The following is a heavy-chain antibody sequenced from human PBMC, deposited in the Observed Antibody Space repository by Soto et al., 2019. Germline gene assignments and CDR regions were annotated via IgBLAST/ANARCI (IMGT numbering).Heavy chain of an antibody. V-gene: IGHV3-30*18. D-gene: IGHD2-15*01. Sequence: QVHLVESGGGVVQPGRSPRLSCVASGFTFSNYGMHWVRQAPGKGLEWVAVISYDGSNKYYADSVKGRFTISRDNSKNTLYLQMTSLRTEDTALYYCAKSDEGGLQYAYYAMDVWGQGTTVTVSS. CDR2: ISYDGSNK. J-gene: IGHJ6*02. CDR3: AKSDEGGLQYAYYAMDV. CDR1: GFTFSNYG.